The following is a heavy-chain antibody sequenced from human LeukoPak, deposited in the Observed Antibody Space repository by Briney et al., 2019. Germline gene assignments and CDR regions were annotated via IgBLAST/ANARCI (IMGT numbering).Heavy chain of an antibody. J-gene: IGHJ4*02. CDR2: ISAYNGHT. CDR3: ARDNDSRDPPHFDY. D-gene: IGHD3-16*01. CDR1: GYTFNSYG. Sequence: ASVKVSCKASGYTFNSYGISWVRQAPGQGLEWMGWISAYNGHTNYAQKFRGRVTITADKSTRTAYMELSSLRSEDTAVYYCARDNDSRDPPHFDYWGQGTLVTVSS. V-gene: IGHV1-18*01.